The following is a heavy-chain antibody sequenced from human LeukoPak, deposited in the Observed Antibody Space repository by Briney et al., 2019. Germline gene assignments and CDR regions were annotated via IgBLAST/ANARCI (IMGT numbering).Heavy chain of an antibody. CDR1: GYTFTDYY. D-gene: IGHD3-3*01. Sequence: ASVKVSCKASGYTFTDYYMHWLRQAPGQGLEWMGWMHPNSGGTNYAQKFQGRVTMTRDTSISTAYMELSSLRSEDTAVYYCARSGTGEWLLDYWGQGTLVTVSS. CDR2: MHPNSGGT. CDR3: ARSGTGEWLLDY. V-gene: IGHV1-2*02. J-gene: IGHJ4*02.